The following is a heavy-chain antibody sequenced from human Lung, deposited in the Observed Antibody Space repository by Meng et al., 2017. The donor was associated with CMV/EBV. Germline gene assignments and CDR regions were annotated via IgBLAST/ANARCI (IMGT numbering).Heavy chain of an antibody. Sequence: KESGETFSNYVIKWVRQAHGQGLEGMGMIIPLVGSADYAQKFQGRVTITTDESTTTAYMELNSLRSEDTAVFFCATYSSSDTGFDNWGQGTLVTVSS. CDR3: ATYSSSDTGFDN. J-gene: IGHJ4*02. CDR2: IIPLVGSA. V-gene: IGHV1-69*05. CDR1: GETFSNYV. D-gene: IGHD6-6*01.